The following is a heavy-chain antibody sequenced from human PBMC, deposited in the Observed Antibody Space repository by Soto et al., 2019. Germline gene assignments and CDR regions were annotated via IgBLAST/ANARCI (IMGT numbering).Heavy chain of an antibody. D-gene: IGHD3-22*01. CDR1: GFTFSNYA. Sequence: GGSLRLSCAASGFTFSNYAMSWVRQAPGKGLEWVSAISGSGGSTYYADSVKGRFTISRDNSKNTLYLQMNSLRAEDTAVYYFAKDSNWDYLDRGGYYRPRDENWGQGTLVTVSS. CDR3: AKDSNWDYLDRGGYYRPRDEN. CDR2: ISGSGGST. J-gene: IGHJ4*02. V-gene: IGHV3-23*01.